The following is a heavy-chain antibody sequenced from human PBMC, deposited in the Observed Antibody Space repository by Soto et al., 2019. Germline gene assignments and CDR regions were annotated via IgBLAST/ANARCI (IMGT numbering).Heavy chain of an antibody. CDR2: ISYTGIT. J-gene: IGHJ5*02. D-gene: IGHD3-9*01. CDR1: GGSISSYY. V-gene: IGHV4-59*08. Sequence: PSETLSLTCTVSGGSISSYYWSWIRQPPGKGLEWIGYISYTGITNYNPSLRSRVIISVDTSKTQFSLRLSSVTAADTAVYYCARHLRATLSWFDPWGQGTGGTVAS. CDR3: ARHLRATLSWFDP.